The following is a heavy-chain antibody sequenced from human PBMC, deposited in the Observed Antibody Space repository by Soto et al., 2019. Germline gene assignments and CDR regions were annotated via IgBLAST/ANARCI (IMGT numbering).Heavy chain of an antibody. D-gene: IGHD3-16*01. Sequence: SETLSLTCDVYGGSFSGYYWSWIRQPPGKGLEWIGEINHSGSTNYNPSLKSRVTISIDTSKNQFSLKLRSVTAADTAIYYCARTFGGFPYGMDVWGQGTTVTVSS. CDR2: INHSGST. J-gene: IGHJ6*02. CDR1: GGSFSGYY. CDR3: ARTFGGFPYGMDV. V-gene: IGHV4-34*01.